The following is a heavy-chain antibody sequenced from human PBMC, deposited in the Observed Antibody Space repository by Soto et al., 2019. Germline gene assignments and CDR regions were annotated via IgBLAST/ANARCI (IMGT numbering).Heavy chain of an antibody. CDR2: ISGSGGST. D-gene: IGHD6-19*01. Sequence: EVQLLESGGGLVQPGGSLRLSCAASGFTFSSYAMSWVRQAPGKGLEWVSAISGSGGSTYYADSVKGRFTISRDNSKNTLYLQMNSLRAEDTAVYYCSKLIAVAGTIRDYWGQGTLVTVSS. J-gene: IGHJ4*02. V-gene: IGHV3-23*01. CDR1: GFTFSSYA. CDR3: SKLIAVAGTIRDY.